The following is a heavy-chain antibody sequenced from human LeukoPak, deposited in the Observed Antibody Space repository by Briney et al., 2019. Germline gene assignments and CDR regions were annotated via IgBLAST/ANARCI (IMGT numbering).Heavy chain of an antibody. Sequence: PGGSLRLSCAASGFTFSSYSMNWVRQAPGKGPEWVSSISSSSSTIYYADSVKGRFTISRDNAKNSLYLQMNSLRAEDTAVYYCARALSVGPYSGSYYMDYWGQGTLVTVSS. CDR2: ISSSSSTI. CDR1: GFTFSSYS. J-gene: IGHJ4*02. D-gene: IGHD1-26*01. V-gene: IGHV3-48*01. CDR3: ARALSVGPYSGSYYMDY.